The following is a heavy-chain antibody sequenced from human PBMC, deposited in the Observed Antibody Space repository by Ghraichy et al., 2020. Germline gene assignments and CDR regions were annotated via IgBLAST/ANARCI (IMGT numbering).Heavy chain of an antibody. CDR3: ASGPPKVLDY. Sequence: GGSLRLSCAVSGLTISSYWMHWVCQVPGKGLVWVSRISSDESSISYADSVKGRFTISRDNAKNTLYLQMNSLRVEDTAVYYCASGPPKVLDYWGQGTLVTVSS. CDR1: GLTISSYW. V-gene: IGHV3-74*01. CDR2: ISSDESSI. J-gene: IGHJ4*02.